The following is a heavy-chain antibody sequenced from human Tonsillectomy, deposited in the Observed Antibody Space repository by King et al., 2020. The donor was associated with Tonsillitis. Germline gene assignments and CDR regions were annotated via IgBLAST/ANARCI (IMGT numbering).Heavy chain of an antibody. Sequence: VQLVESGGGVVQPGGSLRLSCAASGFILRTYTMHWVRQAPGKGLEWVAVIAFDGDDRYSSDPVRYYADSVQGRFMIPGATSENRLFLQMNSLRVEDTAVYYCARDLSTVPGHQYSYAMDVWGQGTTVTVSS. D-gene: IGHD6-19*01. CDR1: GFILRTYT. V-gene: IGHV3-30-3*01. CDR3: ARDLSTVPGHQYSYAMDV. J-gene: IGHJ6*02. CDR2: IAFDGDDRYSSDPVR.